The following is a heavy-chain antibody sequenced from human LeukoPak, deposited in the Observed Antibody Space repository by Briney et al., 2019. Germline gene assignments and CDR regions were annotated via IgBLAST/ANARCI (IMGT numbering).Heavy chain of an antibody. D-gene: IGHD3-9*01. J-gene: IGHJ4*02. CDR2: INHGGST. CDR3: ARDNDMGFEY. V-gene: IGHV4-34*01. Sequence: KPSETLSHTCAVYGGYFSGYYWSWLPHPPGKGLEWIGEINHGGSTNYNPSLKSRITMSVDTSKNQFSLKLSSGTAADTAVYYCARDNDMGFEYWGQGTLVTVSS. CDR1: GGYFSGYY.